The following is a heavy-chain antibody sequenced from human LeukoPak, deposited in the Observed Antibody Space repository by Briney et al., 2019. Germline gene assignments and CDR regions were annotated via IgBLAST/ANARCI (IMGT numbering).Heavy chain of an antibody. V-gene: IGHV4-30-4*01. CDR3: ARVTMVRGVMPFDY. CDR2: IYYSGST. D-gene: IGHD3-10*01. J-gene: IGHJ4*02. CDR1: GGSISSGDYY. Sequence: PSETLSLTCTVSGGSISSGDYYWSWIRQPPGKGLEWIGYIYYSGSTYCNPSLKSRVTISVDTSKNQFSLKLSSVTAADTAVYYCARVTMVRGVMPFDYWGQGTLVTVSS.